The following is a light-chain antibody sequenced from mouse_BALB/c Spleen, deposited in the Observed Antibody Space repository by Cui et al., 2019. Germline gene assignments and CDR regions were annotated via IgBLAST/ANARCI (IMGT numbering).Light chain of an antibody. CDR3: QQGQSYPYT. Sequence: DIQMNQSTCSLSASLGDTITITCHASQNIDGWLRWYQQKPGNIPKLLIYEASNLHTGVPSRFSGSGSGTGFTLTISSLQPEDIATYYCQQGQSYPYTFGGGTKLEIK. CDR1: QNIDGW. V-gene: IGKV10-94*01. CDR2: EAS. J-gene: IGKJ2*01.